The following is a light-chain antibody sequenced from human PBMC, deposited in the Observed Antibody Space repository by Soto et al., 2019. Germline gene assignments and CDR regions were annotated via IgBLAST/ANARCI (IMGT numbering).Light chain of an antibody. V-gene: IGLV7-46*01. CDR3: LLFYSDMRGV. J-gene: IGLJ2*01. Sequence: QAVVTQEPSLTVSPGGTVTLTCGSSTGAVTSGHYPYWFRQKPGQAPRTLIYDTSNKHSWTPARFSGSLLGGKAALTLSGVQPEDEADYYCLLFYSDMRGVFGEGTKLTVL. CDR1: TGAVTSGHY. CDR2: DTS.